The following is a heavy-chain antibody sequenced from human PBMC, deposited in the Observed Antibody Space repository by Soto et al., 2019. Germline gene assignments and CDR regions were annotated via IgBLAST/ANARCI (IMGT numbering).Heavy chain of an antibody. V-gene: IGHV3-30*18. CDR3: AKSMAVACTGFYGLDV. D-gene: IGHD6-19*01. CDR2: ISYDGSRT. J-gene: IGHJ6*02. CDR1: GFTFSIFG. Sequence: QVQLVESGGGVVQPGRSLRLSCAASGFTFSIFGMHWVRQAPGKGLEWVAVISYDGSRTYYRDSVKGRFTISRDSSKNTLYLQMNRLRAEDTAVYYCAKSMAVACTGFYGLDVWGQGTTVTVSS.